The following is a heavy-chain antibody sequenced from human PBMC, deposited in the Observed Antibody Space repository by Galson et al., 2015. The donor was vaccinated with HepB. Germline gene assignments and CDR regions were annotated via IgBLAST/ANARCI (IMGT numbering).Heavy chain of an antibody. V-gene: IGHV3-21*01. CDR1: GFTFSSYS. J-gene: IGHJ4*02. CDR2: ISSSSSYI. Sequence: SLRLSCAAPGFTFSSYSMNWVRQAPGKGLEWVSSISSSSSYIYYADSVKGRFTISRDNAKNSLYLQMNSLRAEDTAVYYCARDRDSSGYYYVYWGQGTLVTVSS. D-gene: IGHD3-22*01. CDR3: ARDRDSSGYYYVY.